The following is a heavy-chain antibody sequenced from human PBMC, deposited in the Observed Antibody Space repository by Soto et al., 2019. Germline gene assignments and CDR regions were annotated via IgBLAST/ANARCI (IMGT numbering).Heavy chain of an antibody. CDR1: GGSISGYY. CDR2: MYNTGST. CDR3: ARDLWGYCGTDCYPLDV. Sequence: LSLTCTVSGGSISGYYWSWIRQPPGKGLEWIGYMYNTGSTVYNPSFKSRVTISVDTSKNQFSLKLNSVTAADTAVYYCARDLWGYCGTDCYPLDVWGQGTTV. V-gene: IGHV4-59*01. J-gene: IGHJ6*02. D-gene: IGHD2-21*02.